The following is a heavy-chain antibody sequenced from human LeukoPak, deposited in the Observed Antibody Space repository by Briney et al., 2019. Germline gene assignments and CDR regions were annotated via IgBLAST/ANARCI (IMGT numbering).Heavy chain of an antibody. CDR3: ARQRGSHSFDI. Sequence: ASVKVSCKASGYTFTNYGITWVRQAPGQGLEWMGWISVYNGNTNYAQNLPGRLTMTTDTSTSTAYMELRSLRSDDTAVYYCARQRGSHSFDIWGQGTMVTVSS. J-gene: IGHJ3*02. D-gene: IGHD1-26*01. CDR1: GYTFTNYG. V-gene: IGHV1-18*01. CDR2: ISVYNGNT.